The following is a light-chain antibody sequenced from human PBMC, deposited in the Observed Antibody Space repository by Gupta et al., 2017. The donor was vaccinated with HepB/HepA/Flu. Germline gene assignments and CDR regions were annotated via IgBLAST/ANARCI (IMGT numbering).Light chain of an antibody. V-gene: IGKV1-39*01. CDR3: QQSNSTPFT. J-gene: IGKJ2*01. CDR1: QRISSY. CDR2: AAS. Sequence: DIQMTQSPSSLSASVGDRVTITCRASQRISSYLNWYQQKPGKAPKLLIYAASRLQSGVPSRFSGSGSGTDFTLTISRRQPEDFATYYCQQSNSTPFTFGQGTRLEIK.